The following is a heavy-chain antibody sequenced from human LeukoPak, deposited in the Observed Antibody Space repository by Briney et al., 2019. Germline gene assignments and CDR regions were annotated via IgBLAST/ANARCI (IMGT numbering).Heavy chain of an antibody. CDR2: INHSGST. V-gene: IGHV4-34*01. CDR3: ARKGFLLQ. Sequence: SETLSLTCAVYGGSFSGYYWSWIRQPPGKGLEWIGEINHSGSTNYNPSLKSRVTISVDTSKNQFSLKLSSVTAADTAVYYCARKGFLLQWGQGTLVTVSS. J-gene: IGHJ4*02. D-gene: IGHD2/OR15-2a*01. CDR1: GGSFSGYY.